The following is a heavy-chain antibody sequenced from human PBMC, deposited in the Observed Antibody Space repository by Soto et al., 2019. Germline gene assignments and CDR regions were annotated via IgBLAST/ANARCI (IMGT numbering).Heavy chain of an antibody. V-gene: IGHV3-23*01. CDR1: GFTFSNYA. CDR3: ARNFTQGGGMDV. Sequence: GGSLRLSCAASGFTFSNYAMTWVRQGPGQGLEWVAAISGSGFVTYYAASVKGRSTISRDNSKNTLYLQMDSLTAADTAIYYCARNFTQGGGMDVWGQGTTVTVSS. J-gene: IGHJ6*02. D-gene: IGHD3-16*01. CDR2: ISGSGFVT.